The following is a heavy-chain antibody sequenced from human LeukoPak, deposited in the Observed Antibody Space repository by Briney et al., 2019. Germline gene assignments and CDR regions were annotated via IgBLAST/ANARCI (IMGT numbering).Heavy chain of an antibody. CDR1: GFTVSSNY. CDR2: IYGGGNI. Sequence: GGSLRLSCAASGFTVSSNYMNWVRQAPGKGLEWVSVIYGGGNIYYADSVKGRFTISRDNSKNTLYLQMNSLRAEDTAVYYCARGAGYNYPYYFDYWGQETLVTVSS. V-gene: IGHV3-53*01. J-gene: IGHJ4*02. D-gene: IGHD5-24*01. CDR3: ARGAGYNYPYYFDY.